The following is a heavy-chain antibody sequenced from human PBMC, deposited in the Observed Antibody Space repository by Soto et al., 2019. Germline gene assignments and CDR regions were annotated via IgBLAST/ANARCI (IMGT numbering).Heavy chain of an antibody. V-gene: IGHV1-18*04. D-gene: IGHD3-3*01. CDR3: ARAYRPFWSGYYLGY. Sequence: GASVKVSCKASGYTFTSYGISWVRQAPGQGLEWMGWISAYNGNTNYAQKLQGRVTMTTDTSTSTAYMEPRSLRSDDTAVYYCARAYRPFWSGYYLGYWGQGTLVTVSS. J-gene: IGHJ4*02. CDR2: ISAYNGNT. CDR1: GYTFTSYG.